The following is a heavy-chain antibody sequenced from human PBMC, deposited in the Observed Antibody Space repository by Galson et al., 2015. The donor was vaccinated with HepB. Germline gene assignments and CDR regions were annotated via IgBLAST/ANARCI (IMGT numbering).Heavy chain of an antibody. V-gene: IGHV1-69*13. J-gene: IGHJ4*02. CDR2: IIPIFGSP. CDR3: ASVGYSGGWYGPHLEF. Sequence: SVTVSCKASGATFRSYGISWVRQAPGQGLEWMGAIIPIFGSPTYAQKFQDRVTLIADEPTSTAFMELSGLRSEDTALYFCASVGYSGGWYGPHLEFWGQGTLVTVSS. CDR1: GATFRSYG. D-gene: IGHD6-19*01.